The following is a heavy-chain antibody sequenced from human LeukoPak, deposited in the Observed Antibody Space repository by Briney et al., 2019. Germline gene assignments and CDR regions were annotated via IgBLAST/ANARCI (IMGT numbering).Heavy chain of an antibody. Sequence: ASVKVSCKASGYTFTAYIMHWVRQAPGQGLEYMGWINSKSGGTSYAQKFGGRVTMTRDTSINTAYMELSRLGFDDTAVYYCARDDALTAMWEFDSWGQGTLVTVSS. D-gene: IGHD2-21*02. CDR1: GYTFTAYI. CDR2: INSKSGGT. CDR3: ARDDALTAMWEFDS. J-gene: IGHJ4*02. V-gene: IGHV1-2*02.